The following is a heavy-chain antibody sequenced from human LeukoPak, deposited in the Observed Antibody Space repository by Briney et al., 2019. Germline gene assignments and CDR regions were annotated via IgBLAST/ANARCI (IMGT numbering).Heavy chain of an antibody. D-gene: IGHD2-21*02. CDR1: GFNFSNYD. Sequence: GGSLRLSCAASGFNFSNYDMHWVRQAPGKGPEWVAFIRYDGSDKYYADSVKGRFTISRDNSKNTLYLQMNSLRTEDTAVYYCAKGDTSWGRGTLVTVSS. J-gene: IGHJ5*02. V-gene: IGHV3-30*02. CDR2: IRYDGSDK. CDR3: AKGDTS.